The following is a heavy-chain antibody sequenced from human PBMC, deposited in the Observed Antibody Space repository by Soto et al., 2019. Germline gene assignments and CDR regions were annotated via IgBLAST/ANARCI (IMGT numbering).Heavy chain of an antibody. Sequence: QVPLVQSVTEVKKPGASVKVSCKASGYTVTDYYIHWVRQAPGQGLEWMGWIDPRSGRAIYAQKFQDRVTMTRDTSISTVYMDLRRLTSDDTALYYCARDDYGIYPYWGQGTLVTVSS. CDR1: GYTVTDYY. CDR2: IDPRSGRA. D-gene: IGHD1-26*01. V-gene: IGHV1-2*02. J-gene: IGHJ4*02. CDR3: ARDDYGIYPY.